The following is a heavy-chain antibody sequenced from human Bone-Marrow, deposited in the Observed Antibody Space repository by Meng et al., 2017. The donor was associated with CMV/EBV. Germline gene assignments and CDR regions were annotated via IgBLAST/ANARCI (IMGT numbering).Heavy chain of an antibody. CDR3: AKGGAAPNHYSGMDV. Sequence: GESLKISCGASGFTFSSYAMTWVRQAPGKGLEWVSTISASGASAYYADSVRGRFTISRDNSKNTLHLQINGLRAEDTALYYCAKGGAAPNHYSGMDVWGQGTTVTVSS. J-gene: IGHJ6*02. CDR2: ISASGASA. V-gene: IGHV3-23*01. CDR1: GFTFSSYA. D-gene: IGHD3-10*01.